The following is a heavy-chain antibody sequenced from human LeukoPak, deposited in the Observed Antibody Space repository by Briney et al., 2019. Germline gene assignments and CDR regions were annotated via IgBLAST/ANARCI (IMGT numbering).Heavy chain of an antibody. CDR1: GFTFSSYA. Sequence: GGSLRLSCAASGFTFSSYAMTWVRQAPGKGLEWVSAISGSGGTTYYADSVKGRFTISRDTSKNTLYLQMNSLRAEDAAVYYCAREDGGSYLDYWGQGTLVTVSS. J-gene: IGHJ4*02. CDR3: AREDGGSYLDY. CDR2: ISGSGGTT. V-gene: IGHV3-23*01. D-gene: IGHD1-26*01.